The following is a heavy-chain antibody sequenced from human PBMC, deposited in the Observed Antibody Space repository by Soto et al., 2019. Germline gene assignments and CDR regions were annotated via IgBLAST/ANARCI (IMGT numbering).Heavy chain of an antibody. V-gene: IGHV3-20*04. J-gene: IGHJ4*02. CDR1: GFSFDDYV. CDR3: ARDQWLVGPYFDS. D-gene: IGHD6-19*01. CDR2: INWKGGST. Sequence: EAQLVESGGGVVRPGGSLRLSCSASGFSFDDYVMSWVRQAPGKGLEWVSSINWKGGSTGYADSVKGRFTISRENAKNPLFLQMNSLRAEDTALYYCARDQWLVGPYFDSGGQGTLVTVSS.